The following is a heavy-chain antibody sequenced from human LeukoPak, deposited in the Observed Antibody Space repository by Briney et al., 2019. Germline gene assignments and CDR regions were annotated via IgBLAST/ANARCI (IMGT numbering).Heavy chain of an antibody. CDR2: ICSSGGTI. J-gene: IGHJ4*02. CDR3: ARGGFQGAY. V-gene: IGHV3-48*01. CDR1: GFTFSSYS. D-gene: IGHD1-26*01. Sequence: GGSLRLSCAASGFTFSSYSMNWVRQAPGKGPEWVSYICSSGGTIYYADSVKGRFTISRDNAKNSLYLQMNSLRAEDTAVYYCARGGFQGAYWGQGTLVTVSS.